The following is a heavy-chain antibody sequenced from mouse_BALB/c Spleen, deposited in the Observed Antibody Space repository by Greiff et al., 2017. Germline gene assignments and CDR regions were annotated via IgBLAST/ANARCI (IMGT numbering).Heavy chain of an antibody. CDR1: GFNIKDTY. Sequence: EVQLQQSGAELVKPGASVKLSCPASGFNIKDTYMHWVKQRPEQGLEWIGRIDPANGNTKYDPKFQGKATITADTSSNTAYLQLSSLTSEDTAVYYCALYGYDASMDYWGQGTSGTVSS. CDR2: IDPANGNT. D-gene: IGHD2-2*01. CDR3: ALYGYDASMDY. V-gene: IGHV14-3*02. J-gene: IGHJ4*01.